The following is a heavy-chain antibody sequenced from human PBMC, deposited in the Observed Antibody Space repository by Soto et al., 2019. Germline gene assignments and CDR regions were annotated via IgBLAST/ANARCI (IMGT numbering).Heavy chain of an antibody. J-gene: IGHJ6*02. D-gene: IGHD2-2*01. Sequence: SVKVSCKASGGTFSSYAISWVRQAPGQGLEWMGGIIPIFGTANYAQKFQGRVTITADKSTSTAYMELSSLRSEDTAVYYCARGGCSSTSCYRGIRYYYYYGMDVWGHGTTVTVSS. V-gene: IGHV1-69*06. CDR1: GGTFSSYA. CDR2: IIPIFGTA. CDR3: ARGGCSSTSCYRGIRYYYYYGMDV.